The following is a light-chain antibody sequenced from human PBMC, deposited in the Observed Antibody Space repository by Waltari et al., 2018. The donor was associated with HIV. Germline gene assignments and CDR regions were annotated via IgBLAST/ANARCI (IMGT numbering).Light chain of an antibody. J-gene: IGLJ2*01. Sequence: QSALTQPASVSGSPGQSITISCTGTSSDVGGYNLVSWYQQHPGKAPKLRIYEVSKRPSGVSNRFSGSKSGNTASLTISGLQAEDEADYYCCAYAGSTTYVIVGGGTKLTVL. CDR2: EVS. CDR3: CAYAGSTTYVI. CDR1: SSDVGGYNL. V-gene: IGLV2-23*02.